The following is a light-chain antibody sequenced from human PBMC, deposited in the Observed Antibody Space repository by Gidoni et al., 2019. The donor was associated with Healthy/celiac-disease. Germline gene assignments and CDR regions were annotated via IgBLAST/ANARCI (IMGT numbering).Light chain of an antibody. V-gene: IGKV3-11*01. CDR1: QSVSSY. CDR2: DAS. J-gene: IGKJ4*01. Sequence: EIVLTQSPATLSLSPGERATLSCRASQSVSSYLAWYQQKPGQPPRLLIYDASNRATGIPARFSGSGSGTDFTLTISSLEPEDFAVYYCQQRSNWPPLTFGGXTKVEIK. CDR3: QQRSNWPPLT.